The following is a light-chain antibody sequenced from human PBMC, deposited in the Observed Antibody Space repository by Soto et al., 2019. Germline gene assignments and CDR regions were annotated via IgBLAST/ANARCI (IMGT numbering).Light chain of an antibody. J-gene: IGLJ1*01. CDR3: QSYDSSLSGYV. CDR1: SSNIGAGYD. Sequence: SLLAPAPPVTGVPGEKVTLSFTGGSSNIGAGYDVHWYQQLPGTAPKLLIYGNSNRPSGVPDRFSGSKSGTSASLAITGLQAEDEADYYCQSYDSSLSGYVFGTGTKVTVL. CDR2: GNS. V-gene: IGLV1-40*01.